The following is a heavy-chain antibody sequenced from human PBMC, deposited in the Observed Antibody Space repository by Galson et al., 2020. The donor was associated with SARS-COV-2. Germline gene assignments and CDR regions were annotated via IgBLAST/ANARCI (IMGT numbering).Heavy chain of an antibody. V-gene: IGHV1-2*02. CDR3: ARGFVRGLIPWTY. Sequence: ASVKVSCKASGYTFTDYYIHWVRQAPGQGLEWLGWIIPNNGDTTYAQKFQGRVTMTRDTSITTVFMELSNVRSDDTAVYYCARGFVRGLIPWTYWGQGTLITVSS. CDR2: IIPNNGDT. CDR1: GYTFTDYY. J-gene: IGHJ4*02. D-gene: IGHD3-10*01.